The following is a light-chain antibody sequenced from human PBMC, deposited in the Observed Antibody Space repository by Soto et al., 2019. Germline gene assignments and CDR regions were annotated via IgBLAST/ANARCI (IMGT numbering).Light chain of an antibody. J-gene: IGLJ1*01. CDR2: QDN. CDR1: KLGDKF. CDR3: QAWDTITRV. Sequence: SYELTQPPSVSVYPGQTASITCSGDKLGDKFACWYQQKPGRSPVLVICQDNKRPSGIPERFSGSISGNTATLTINGAQAMDEADYYCQAWDTITRVFGTGTKLTVL. V-gene: IGLV3-1*01.